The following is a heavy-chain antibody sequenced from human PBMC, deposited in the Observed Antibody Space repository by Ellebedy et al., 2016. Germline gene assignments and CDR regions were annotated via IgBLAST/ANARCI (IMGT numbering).Heavy chain of an antibody. CDR2: ISSSSSYI. Sequence: GESLKISXAASGFTFSSYAMSWVRQAPGKGLEWVSSISSSSSYIYYADSVKGRFTISRDNAKNSLYLQMNSLRAEDTAVYYCAKTSGWGYGENWGQGTLVTVSS. CDR1: GFTFSSYA. V-gene: IGHV3-21*01. D-gene: IGHD3-10*01. CDR3: AKTSGWGYGEN. J-gene: IGHJ4*02.